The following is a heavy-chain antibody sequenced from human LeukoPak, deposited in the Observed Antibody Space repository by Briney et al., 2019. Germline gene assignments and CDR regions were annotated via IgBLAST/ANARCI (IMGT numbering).Heavy chain of an antibody. D-gene: IGHD4-17*01. V-gene: IGHV1-8*01. CDR3: ARASRNYGDPNWYFDL. CDR2: MNPNSGNT. CDR1: GYTFTSYD. Sequence: ASVKVSCKASGYTFTSYDINWVRQATGQGLEWMGWMNPNSGNTGYAQKFQGRVTMTRNTSISTAYMELSSLRSEDTAVYYCARASRNYGDPNWYFDLWGRGTLVTVSS. J-gene: IGHJ2*01.